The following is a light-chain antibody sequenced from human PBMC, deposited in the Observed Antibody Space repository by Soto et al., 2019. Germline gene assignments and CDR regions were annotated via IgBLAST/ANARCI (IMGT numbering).Light chain of an antibody. CDR3: CSYAGSSTFVV. CDR2: EGT. Sequence: QSALTKPASVSGSPGQSITISCTGTSSDVGSYNLVSWYQQHPGKAPKLMISEGTKRPSGVSNRFSGSKSGNTASLTISGLQAEDEADYYCCSYAGSSTFVVFGGGTKLTVL. V-gene: IGLV2-23*03. J-gene: IGLJ2*01. CDR1: SSDVGSYNL.